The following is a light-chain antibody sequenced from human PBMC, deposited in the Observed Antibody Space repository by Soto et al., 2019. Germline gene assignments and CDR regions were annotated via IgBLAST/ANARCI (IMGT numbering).Light chain of an antibody. Sequence: DMVLTQSPGTLSLSPGETAYLSCRASQNVDTSLAWYQQRPGRAPRLLMSEASRRAAGIPARFSGTGSGTDFTLIINSLEPEDVAVYYCQQRYNWPLTFGAGTRVEI. CDR2: EAS. CDR3: QQRYNWPLT. CDR1: QNVDTS. J-gene: IGKJ4*01. V-gene: IGKV3-11*01.